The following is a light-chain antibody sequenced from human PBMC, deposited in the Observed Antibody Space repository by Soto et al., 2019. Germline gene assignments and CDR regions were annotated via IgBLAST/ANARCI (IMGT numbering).Light chain of an antibody. CDR3: QQRSNWPIT. CDR2: DTS. Sequence: ETVLTQSPATLSLSPGKRATLSCRASQSVSNFLAWYQKKPGQAPRILIYDTSNRATGIPARFSGSGSGTDFNLTINKLDTEDFAVYDCQQRSNWPITFGQGTRLEIK. J-gene: IGKJ5*01. V-gene: IGKV3-11*01. CDR1: QSVSNF.